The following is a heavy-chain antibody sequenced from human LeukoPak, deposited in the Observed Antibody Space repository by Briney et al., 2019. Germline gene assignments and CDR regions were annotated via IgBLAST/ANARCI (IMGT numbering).Heavy chain of an antibody. CDR2: IYYSGST. Sequence: PSETLSLTCTVSGGSISSYYWSWIRQPPGKGLEWIGYIYYSGSTNYNPSLKSRVTMSVDTSKNQFSLKPSSVTAADTAVYYCARGPSGSFPADYWGQGTLVTVSS. D-gene: IGHD1-26*01. V-gene: IGHV4-59*12. J-gene: IGHJ4*02. CDR1: GGSISSYY. CDR3: ARGPSGSFPADY.